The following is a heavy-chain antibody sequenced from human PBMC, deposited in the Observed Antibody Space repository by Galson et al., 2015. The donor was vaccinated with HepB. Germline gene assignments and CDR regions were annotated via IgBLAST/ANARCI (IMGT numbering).Heavy chain of an antibody. J-gene: IGHJ1*01. CDR3: ATVQGYSSGSYSCAC. V-gene: IGHV3-33*01. CDR2: IWYDGSKK. CDR1: GFTFRNYG. D-gene: IGHD3-10*01. Sequence: SLRLSCAVSGFTFRNYGMHWVRQAPGKGLEWVSIIWYDGSKKYYADSVKGRFTISRDDSRNMLYLQMNSLRAEDTAIYYCATVQGYSSGSYSCACWGPGTLATVSS.